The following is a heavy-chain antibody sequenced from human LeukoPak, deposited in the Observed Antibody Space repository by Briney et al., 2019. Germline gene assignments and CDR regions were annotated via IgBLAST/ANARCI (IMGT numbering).Heavy chain of an antibody. V-gene: IGHV3-7*01. CDR2: IKPGGSEG. CDR1: GFTVSTAL. CDR3: ARVPGFDY. Sequence: GGSLRLSCTVSGFTVSTALMDWVRQAPGKGLEWVANIKPGGSEGYYVDSVKGRFTISRDNAKNSLDLQMNSLRAEDTAVYYCARVPGFDYWGQGTLVTVSS. J-gene: IGHJ4*02.